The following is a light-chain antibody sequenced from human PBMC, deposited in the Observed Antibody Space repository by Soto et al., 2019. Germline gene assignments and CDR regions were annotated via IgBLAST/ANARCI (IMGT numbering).Light chain of an antibody. CDR1: SSDLGGYNY. V-gene: IGLV2-14*01. J-gene: IGLJ1*01. Sequence: ASVSGSPGQSITISCTGTSSDLGGYNYVSWYQQHPGKAPKLMIYDVSSRPSGVSNRFSGSKSGNTASLTISGLQAEDEADYYCSSYTSSSTEVFGTGTKVTVL. CDR2: DVS. CDR3: SSYTSSSTEV.